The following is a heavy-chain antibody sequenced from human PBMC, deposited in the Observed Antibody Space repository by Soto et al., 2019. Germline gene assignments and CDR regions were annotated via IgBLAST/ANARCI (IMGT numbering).Heavy chain of an antibody. CDR2: IIPIFGTA. V-gene: IGHV1-69*06. D-gene: IGHD3-10*01. CDR3: AGAGRGDYSRFDP. Sequence: QVQLVQSGAEVKKPGSSVKVSCKASGGTFSSYAISWVRQAPGQGLEWMGGIIPIFGTANYAQKFQGRVTSTADKSTSTAYRELSSLRSEDTAVEYWAGAGRGDYSRFDPWGQGTLVTVSS. J-gene: IGHJ5*02. CDR1: GGTFSSYA.